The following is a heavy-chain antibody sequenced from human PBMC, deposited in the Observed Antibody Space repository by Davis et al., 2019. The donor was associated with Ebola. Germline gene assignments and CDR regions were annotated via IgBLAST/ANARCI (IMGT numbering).Heavy chain of an antibody. J-gene: IGHJ4*02. V-gene: IGHV1-2*04. CDR2: INPNSGGT. CDR1: GYTFTGYY. CDR3: ARSPAIAVAGYYFDY. D-gene: IGHD6-19*01. Sequence: ASVKVSCKASGYTFTGYYMHWVRQAPGQGLEWMGWINPNSGGTNYAQKFQGWVTMTRDTSISTAYMELSRLRSDDTAVYYCARSPAIAVAGYYFDYWGQGTLVTVSS.